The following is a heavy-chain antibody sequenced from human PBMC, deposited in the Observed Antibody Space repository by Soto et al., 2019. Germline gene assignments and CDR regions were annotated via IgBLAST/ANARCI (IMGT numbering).Heavy chain of an antibody. J-gene: IGHJ4*02. CDR2: IYDSGNT. CDR1: GGSISDGAYY. CDR3: ASGLSGDKVDQ. Sequence: QVQLQESGPGLVKPSQTLSLTCTVSGGSISDGAYYWSWIRQPPGKGLEWIGHIYDSGNTYNNPSLKSRLTISVDTSKNHFSLNLNPVTAADPAVYYCASGLSGDKVDQWGQGTLVTVSS. V-gene: IGHV4-30-4*01. D-gene: IGHD2-21*01.